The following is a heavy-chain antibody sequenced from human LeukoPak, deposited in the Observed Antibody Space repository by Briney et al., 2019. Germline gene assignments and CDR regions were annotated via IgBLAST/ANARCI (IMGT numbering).Heavy chain of an antibody. Sequence: ASVKVSCKASGYTFTGYYMHWVRQAPGQGLEWMGWINPNSGGTNYAQKFQGRVTMTRDTSISTAYMELSSLKTGDTAVYYCTTGGYSGYDPTLDYWGQGTLVTVSS. CDR3: TTGGYSGYDPTLDY. D-gene: IGHD5-12*01. CDR2: INPNSGGT. J-gene: IGHJ4*02. V-gene: IGHV1-2*02. CDR1: GYTFTGYY.